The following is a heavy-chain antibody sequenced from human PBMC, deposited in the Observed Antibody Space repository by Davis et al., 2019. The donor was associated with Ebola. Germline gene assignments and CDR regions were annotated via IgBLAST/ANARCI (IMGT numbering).Heavy chain of an antibody. V-gene: IGHV4-39*07. J-gene: IGHJ5*02. Sequence: GSLRLSCTVSGGSISSSSYYWGWIRQPPGKGLEWIGSIYYSGSTNYNPSLKGRVTISVDTSKNQFSLKLSSVTAADTAVYYCARVIGYCSGGSCYEAGWFDPWGQGTLVTVSS. CDR3: ARVIGYCSGGSCYEAGWFDP. CDR1: GGSISSSSYY. D-gene: IGHD2-15*01. CDR2: IYYSGST.